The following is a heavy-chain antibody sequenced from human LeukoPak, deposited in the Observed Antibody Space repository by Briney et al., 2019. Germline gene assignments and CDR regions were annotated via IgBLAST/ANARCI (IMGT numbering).Heavy chain of an antibody. CDR3: ARGIITGAADADC. V-gene: IGHV1-2*06. CDR2: INCNGGGT. J-gene: IGHJ4*02. Sequence: ASVKVSCKASGYTFTGYYIHWVRQAPGQGLEWMGRINCNGGGTSYAQKFQGRVTMTRDTSISTAYLELSRLTSDDTAVYYCARGIITGAADADCWGQGTLVTVSS. D-gene: IGHD1-20*01. CDR1: GYTFTGYY.